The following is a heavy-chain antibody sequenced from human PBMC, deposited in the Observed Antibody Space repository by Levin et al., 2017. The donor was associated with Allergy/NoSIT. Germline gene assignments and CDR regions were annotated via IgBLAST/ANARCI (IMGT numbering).Heavy chain of an antibody. CDR1: GFTFSNYW. J-gene: IGHJ3*02. D-gene: IGHD5-24*01. CDR3: ARDVMARGAFDR. V-gene: IGHV3-7*01. CDR2: IRQDANDM. Sequence: GSLRLSCEASGFTFSNYWMNWVRQAPGKGPEWLANIRQDANDMYYVDSVKGRFTISRDNAKNSLYLQLTSLRPEDTAVYYCARDVMARGAFDRWGQGTMVTVSS.